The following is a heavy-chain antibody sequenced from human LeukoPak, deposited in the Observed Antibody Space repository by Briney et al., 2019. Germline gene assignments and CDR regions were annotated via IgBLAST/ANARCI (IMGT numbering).Heavy chain of an antibody. CDR2: ISSTSGYI. V-gene: IGHV3-21*04. CDR1: GFTFSANS. D-gene: IGHD6-13*01. Sequence: GGSLRLSCAASGFTFSANSMHWVRQAPGRGLEWVSSISSTSGYIYHADSVKGRFTISRDNAKNSVYLQMNSLRAEDTAVYYCCTSPSFGSSWYQFNYWGQGALVIVSS. J-gene: IGHJ4*02. CDR3: CTSPSFGSSWYQFNY.